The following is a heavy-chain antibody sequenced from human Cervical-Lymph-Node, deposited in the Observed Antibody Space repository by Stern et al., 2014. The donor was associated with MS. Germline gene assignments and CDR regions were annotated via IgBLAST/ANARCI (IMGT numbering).Heavy chain of an antibody. CDR3: ATGPAKIDYYFDY. CDR1: GYTLTELS. Sequence: VKLVESGAEVKKPGASVKVYCKVSGYTLTELSMHWVRQAPGKWLEWMGGFDPEDGETIYAQKFQGRVTMTEDTSTDTAYMELSSLRSEDTAVYYCATGPAKIDYYFDYWGQGTLVTVSS. J-gene: IGHJ4*02. V-gene: IGHV1-24*01. D-gene: IGHD4/OR15-4a*01. CDR2: FDPEDGET.